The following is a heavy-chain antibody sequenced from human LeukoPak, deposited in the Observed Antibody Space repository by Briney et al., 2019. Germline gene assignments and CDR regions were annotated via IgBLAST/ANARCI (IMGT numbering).Heavy chain of an antibody. D-gene: IGHD3-10*01. CDR3: ARSYGSGSYPWFDP. CDR2: IYSSGST. V-gene: IGHV4-4*07. J-gene: IGHJ5*02. Sequence: PSETLSLTCSVSGGSISSHYWSWLRQPARKGLEWIGRIYSSGSTNYNPSLQSRVTMSVDTSKNQFSLKLSSVTAADTAVYYCARSYGSGSYPWFDPWGQGTLVTVSS. CDR1: GGSISSHY.